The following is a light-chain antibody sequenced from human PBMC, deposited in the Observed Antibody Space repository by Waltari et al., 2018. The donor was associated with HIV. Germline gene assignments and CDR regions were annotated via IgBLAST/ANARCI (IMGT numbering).Light chain of an antibody. CDR2: DNT. V-gene: IGLV1-51*01. CDR3: GTWDRTLGGGV. CDR1: SPHIGNDH. Sequence: QSVLTQPPSVSAAPGQKVTISCSRSSPHIGNDHVSWYQHVPGAAPRLLIYDNTKRPSGIPDRFSGSKSGTSATLAITGLQTGDEADYYCGTWDRTLGGGVFGGGTKLTVL. J-gene: IGLJ3*02.